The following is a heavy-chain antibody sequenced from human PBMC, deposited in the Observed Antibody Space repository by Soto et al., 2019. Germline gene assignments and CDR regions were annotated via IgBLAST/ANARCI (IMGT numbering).Heavy chain of an antibody. CDR2: ISSSGSTI. D-gene: IGHD1-20*01. J-gene: IGHJ3*02. CDR1: GFTFSDYY. V-gene: IGHV3-11*01. Sequence: QVQLVESGGGLVKPGGSLRLSCAASGFTFSDYYMSWIRQAPGKGLEWVSYISSSGSTIYYADSVKGRFTISRDNAKNSLYLQMNSLRAEDTAVYYCARVPLTGASATQLNDAFDIWGQGTMVTVSS. CDR3: ARVPLTGASATQLNDAFDI.